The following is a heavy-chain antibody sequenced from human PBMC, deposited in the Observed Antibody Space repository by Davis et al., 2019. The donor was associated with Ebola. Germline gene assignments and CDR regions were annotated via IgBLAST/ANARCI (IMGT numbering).Heavy chain of an antibody. V-gene: IGHV4-38-2*02. CDR2: IYHSGST. D-gene: IGHD6-6*01. Sequence: PSETLSLTCTVSGYSISSGYYWCWIRQPPGKGLEWIGSIYHSGSTYYNPSLKSRVTISVDTSKNQFSLKLSSVTAADTAVYYCARELTGYSSSSYGMDVWGQGTTVTVSS. CDR1: GYSISSGYY. J-gene: IGHJ6*02. CDR3: ARELTGYSSSSYGMDV.